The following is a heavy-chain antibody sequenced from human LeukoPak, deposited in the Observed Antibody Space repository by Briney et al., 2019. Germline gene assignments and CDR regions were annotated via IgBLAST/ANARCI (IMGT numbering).Heavy chain of an antibody. Sequence: APLQISCQGSGSSFISNCIGWVRQLPGKGLEWLGIIYPGDSATRYSPSFQVQVPISTDESITTAYLQWSSLKASDAAMYYCARLDDSSGYYGPDFDYWGQGTLVTVSS. CDR1: GSSFISNC. D-gene: IGHD3-22*01. V-gene: IGHV5-51*01. CDR3: ARLDDSSGYYGPDFDY. CDR2: IYPGDSAT. J-gene: IGHJ4*02.